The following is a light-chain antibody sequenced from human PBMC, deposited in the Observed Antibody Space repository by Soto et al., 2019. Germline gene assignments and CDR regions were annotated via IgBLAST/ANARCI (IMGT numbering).Light chain of an antibody. V-gene: IGKV1-6*01. J-gene: IGKJ1*01. Sequence: AIQMTQSPSSLSASVGDRVTITCRASQGIRNDLGWYQQKPGKAPKLLVYGASSLQSGVPSRFSGSGSGTDFTLTISSLQPEDFATYYCLQDYNYPWTFGQGTKVDIK. CDR1: QGIRND. CDR2: GAS. CDR3: LQDYNYPWT.